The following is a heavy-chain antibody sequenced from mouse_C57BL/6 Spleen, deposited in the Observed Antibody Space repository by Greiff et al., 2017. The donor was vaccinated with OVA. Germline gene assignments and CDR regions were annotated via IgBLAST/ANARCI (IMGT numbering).Heavy chain of an antibody. V-gene: IGHV1-61*01. D-gene: IGHD1-1*01. CDR1: GYTFTSYW. Sequence: VQLQQPGAELVRPGSSVKLSCKASGYTFTSYWMDWVKQRPGQGLEWIGNIYPSDSETHYNQKFEDKATLTVDKSSSTAYMQLSSLTSEDSAVYYCARDYGSSHWYFDVWGTGTTVTVSS. J-gene: IGHJ1*03. CDR3: ARDYGSSHWYFDV. CDR2: IYPSDSET.